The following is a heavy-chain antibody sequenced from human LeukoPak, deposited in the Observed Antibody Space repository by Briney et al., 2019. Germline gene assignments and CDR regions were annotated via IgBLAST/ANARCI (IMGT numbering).Heavy chain of an antibody. J-gene: IGHJ5*02. CDR2: IYYSGST. CDR3: ARGKHYYGSGSLSEA. CDR1: GGSTSSYY. Sequence: SETLSLTCTVSGGSTSSYYWSWIRQPPGKGLEWIGYIYYSGSTNYNPSLKSRVTISVDTSKNQFSLKLSSVTAADTAVYYCARGKHYYGSGSLSEAWGQGTLVTVSS. D-gene: IGHD3-10*01. V-gene: IGHV4-59*01.